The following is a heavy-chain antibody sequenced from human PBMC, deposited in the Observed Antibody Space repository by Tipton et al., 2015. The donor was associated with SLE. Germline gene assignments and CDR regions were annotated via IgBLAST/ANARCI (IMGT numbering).Heavy chain of an antibody. Sequence: SLRLSCAASGFTFHKYLMHLARKAPGTGLVWVSRLSTDGRVTTSADSVKGRLTISRDNAKNTLYLQMRSLRVEDTGIYYCARAPTISVAGTTVPCGMDVWGPGTRVTVSS. CDR3: ARAPTISVAGTTVPCGMDV. V-gene: IGHV3-74*01. J-gene: IGHJ6*02. CDR1: GFTFHKYL. D-gene: IGHD6-19*01. CDR2: LSTDGRVT.